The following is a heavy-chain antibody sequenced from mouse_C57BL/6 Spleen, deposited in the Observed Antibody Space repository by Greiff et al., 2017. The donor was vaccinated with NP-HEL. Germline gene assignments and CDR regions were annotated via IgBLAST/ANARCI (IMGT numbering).Heavy chain of an antibody. Sequence: EVQGVESGGGLVKPGGSLKLSCAASGFTFSSYAMSWVRQTPEKRLEWVATISDGGSYTYYPDNVKGRFTISRDNAKNNLYLQMSHLKSEDTAMYYCARDNGSSPDWYFDVWGTGTTVTVSS. CDR3: ARDNGSSPDWYFDV. CDR1: GFTFSSYA. CDR2: ISDGGSYT. D-gene: IGHD1-1*01. V-gene: IGHV5-4*01. J-gene: IGHJ1*03.